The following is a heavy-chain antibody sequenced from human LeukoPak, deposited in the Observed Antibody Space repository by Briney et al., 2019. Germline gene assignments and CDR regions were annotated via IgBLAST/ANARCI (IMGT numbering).Heavy chain of an antibody. CDR2: IYSSGST. CDR1: GGSINSFY. CDR3: ARENWRSKSIDFDS. V-gene: IGHV4-4*07. D-gene: IGHD6-6*01. Sequence: SETLSLICTVSGGSINSFYWTWIRQPAGKGLEWIGRIYSSGSTNFNPSLKSRVTMSVDTSKNQFSLRLSFVTAADTAAYFCARENWRSKSIDFDSWGQGTLVTVSS. J-gene: IGHJ4*02.